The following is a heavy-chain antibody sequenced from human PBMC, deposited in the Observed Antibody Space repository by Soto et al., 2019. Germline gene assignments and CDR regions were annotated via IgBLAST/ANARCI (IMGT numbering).Heavy chain of an antibody. V-gene: IGHV1-69*13. CDR1: GGTFSSYA. J-gene: IGHJ5*02. CDR3: ARLGYYDSSGYYSVWFDP. CDR2: IIPIFGTA. Sequence: SVKVSCKASGGTFSSYAISWVRQAPGQGLEWMGGIIPIFGTANYAQKFQGRVTITADESTSTAYMELSSLRSEDTAVYYCARLGYYDSSGYYSVWFDPWGQGTLVTVSS. D-gene: IGHD3-22*01.